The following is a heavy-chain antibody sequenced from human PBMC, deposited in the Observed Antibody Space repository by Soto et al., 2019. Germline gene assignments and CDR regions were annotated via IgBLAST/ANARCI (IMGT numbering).Heavy chain of an antibody. J-gene: IGHJ4*02. V-gene: IGHV4-4*07. D-gene: IGHD1-26*01. CDR2: IYTSGST. CDR1: GGSISSYY. Sequence: HSETLSLTCPVSGGSISSYYWSWIRPPAGKGLEWIGRIYTSGSTNYNPSLKSRVTISVDTSKNQFSLKLSSVTAADTAVYYCARDRRQWEPNFDYWGQGTLVTVSS. CDR3: ARDRRQWEPNFDY.